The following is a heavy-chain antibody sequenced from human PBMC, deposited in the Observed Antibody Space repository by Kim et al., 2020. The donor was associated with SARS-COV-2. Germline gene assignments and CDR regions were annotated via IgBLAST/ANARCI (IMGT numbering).Heavy chain of an antibody. CDR1: GHALDDYY. J-gene: IGHJ4*02. CDR2: IHYRGII. Sequence: SETLSLTCALSGHALDDYYWCCVRQAPGGGLEWMGYIHYRGIINVYPSLESSTTISVDSRKSQTSLGQQSVTAADTAVYFCERKKTDKTGFSDSWGQGVWVTVS. D-gene: IGHD3-9*01. V-gene: IGHV4-59*13. CDR3: ERKKTDKTGFSDS.